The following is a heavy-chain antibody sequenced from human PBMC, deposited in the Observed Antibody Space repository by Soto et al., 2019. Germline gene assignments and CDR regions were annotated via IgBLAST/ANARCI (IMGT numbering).Heavy chain of an antibody. CDR3: ARGGSHSSDS. CDR1: GFTFSDFW. Sequence: EVQLVESGGNLVQPGGSLRLSCAASGFTFSDFWMSWVRRAPGRGLEWVANIMEDGSETYYVDSVEGRFTISRDNAKKSLYLQMNSLRAEDTALYYCARGGSHSSDSWGQGALVTVSS. V-gene: IGHV3-7*05. CDR2: IMEDGSET. D-gene: IGHD1-26*01. J-gene: IGHJ4*02.